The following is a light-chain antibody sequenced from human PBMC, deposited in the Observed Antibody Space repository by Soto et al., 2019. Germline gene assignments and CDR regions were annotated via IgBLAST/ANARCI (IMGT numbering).Light chain of an antibody. V-gene: IGLV1-40*01. CDR2: ANN. CDR1: SSNLGAAYD. J-gene: IGLJ2*01. CDR3: QSYDRSLSTVI. Sequence: QSVLTQPPSVSGAPGQRVTISCTGRSSNLGAAYDVHWYQQLPGTAPKLLIYANNVRHSGAPDRFSGSKSGTSASLAITGLQPGDKADYYCQSYDRSLSTVIFGGGTKLTVL.